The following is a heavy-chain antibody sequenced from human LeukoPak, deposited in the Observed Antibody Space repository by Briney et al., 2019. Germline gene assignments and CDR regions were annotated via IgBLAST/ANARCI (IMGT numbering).Heavy chain of an antibody. V-gene: IGHV4-4*09. D-gene: IGHD4-11*01. CDR2: IYTRGST. J-gene: IGHJ6*03. CDR3: ASITATYYYYTDV. CDR1: GGSISSYY. Sequence: SETLSLTCTVSGGSISSYYWSWIRQPPGKGLEWIGYIYTRGSTNYNPSLKSRVTISEDTSKNQFSLKLSSVTAADTAVYYCASITATYYYYTDVWGKGTTVTVSS.